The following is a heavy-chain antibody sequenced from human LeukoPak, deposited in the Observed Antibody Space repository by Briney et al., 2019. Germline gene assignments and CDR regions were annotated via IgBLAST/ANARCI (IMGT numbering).Heavy chain of an antibody. CDR3: ARDYYYDSSGYYFDGYYGMDV. CDR1: GGTFISYA. Sequence: GASVKVSCKASGGTFISYAISWVRQAPGQGLEWMGGIIPIFGTANYAQKFQGRVTITADESTSTAYMELSSLRSEDTAVYYCARDYYYDSSGYYFDGYYGMDVWGQGTTVTVSS. V-gene: IGHV1-69*13. CDR2: IIPIFGTA. J-gene: IGHJ6*02. D-gene: IGHD3-22*01.